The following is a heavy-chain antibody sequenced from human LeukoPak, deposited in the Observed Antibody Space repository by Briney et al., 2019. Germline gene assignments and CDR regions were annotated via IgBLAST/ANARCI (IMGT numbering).Heavy chain of an antibody. CDR2: IFHSGST. CDR3: AKLSGNYYFDY. CDR1: GGSISSNNW. J-gene: IGHJ4*02. V-gene: IGHV4-4*02. Sequence: SETLSLTCAVSGGSISSNNWWSWVRQPPGKGLEWIGEIFHSGSTNYNPSLKSRVTISVDKSKNQFSLKLNSVTAADAAVYYCAKLSGNYYFDYWGQGTLVTVSS. D-gene: IGHD3-3*01.